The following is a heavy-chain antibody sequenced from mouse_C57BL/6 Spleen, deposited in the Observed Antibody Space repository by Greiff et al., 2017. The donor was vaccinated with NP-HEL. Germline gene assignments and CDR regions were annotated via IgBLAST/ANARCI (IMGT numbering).Heavy chain of an antibody. Sequence: DVKLVESEGGLVQPGRSMKLSCTASGFTFSDYYMAWVRQVPEKGLEWVANINYDGSSTYYLDSLKGRFILSRDNATNILYLQMSSLKSEDTAAYYGARGEDDNYGTHTGFDVWGTGTTVTVSS. V-gene: IGHV5-16*01. CDR1: GFTFSDYY. J-gene: IGHJ1*03. D-gene: IGHD1-1*01. CDR2: INYDGSST. CDR3: ARGEDDNYGTHTGFDV.